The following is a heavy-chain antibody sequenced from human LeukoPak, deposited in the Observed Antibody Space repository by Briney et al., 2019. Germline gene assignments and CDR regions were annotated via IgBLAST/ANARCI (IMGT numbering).Heavy chain of an antibody. Sequence: SETLSLTCTVSGGSISIYYWSCIRQPPGKGLDWIGYIYYIGSTNFNPSLNSRVTTSVGTSKNQFSLKLSSVTAADTAEYYCARDRGTMVRGDHGVDYWGQGTLVTISS. V-gene: IGHV4-59*01. D-gene: IGHD3-10*01. CDR3: ARDRGTMVRGDHGVDY. CDR1: GGSISIYY. J-gene: IGHJ4*02. CDR2: IYYIGST.